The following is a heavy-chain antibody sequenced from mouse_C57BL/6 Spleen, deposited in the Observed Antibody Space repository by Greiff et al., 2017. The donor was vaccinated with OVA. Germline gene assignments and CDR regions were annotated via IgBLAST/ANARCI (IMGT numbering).Heavy chain of an antibody. CDR1: GYTFTSYW. V-gene: IGHV1-61*01. CDR3: ARRLGFDV. CDR2: IYPSDSET. J-gene: IGHJ1*03. D-gene: IGHD2-4*01. Sequence: QVQLQQPGAELVRPGSSVKLSCKASGYTFTSYWMDWVKQRPGQGLEWIGNIYPSDSETHYNQKFKDKATLTVDKSSSTGYLQLSSLTSEDSAVYYCARRLGFDVWGTGTTVTVSS.